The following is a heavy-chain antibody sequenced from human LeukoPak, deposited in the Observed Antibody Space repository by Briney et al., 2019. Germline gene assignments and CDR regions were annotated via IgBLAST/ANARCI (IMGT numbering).Heavy chain of an antibody. Sequence: GGSLRLSCAASGFTFGSYEMNWVRQAPGKGLEWVSYISSSGSTIYYADSVKGRFTISRDNAKNSLYLQMNSLRAEDTAVYYCAREAGDPDYWGQGTLVTVSS. CDR1: GFTFGSYE. CDR3: AREAGDPDY. D-gene: IGHD7-27*01. V-gene: IGHV3-48*03. CDR2: ISSSGSTI. J-gene: IGHJ4*02.